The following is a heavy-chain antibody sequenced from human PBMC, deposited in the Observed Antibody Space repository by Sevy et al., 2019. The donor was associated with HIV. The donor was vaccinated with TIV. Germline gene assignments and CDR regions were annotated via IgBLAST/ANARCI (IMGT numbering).Heavy chain of an antibody. D-gene: IGHD6-19*01. CDR1: GFTFSSYA. J-gene: IGHJ5*02. CDR2: ISYDGSNK. Sequence: GGSLRLSCAASGFTFSSYAMHWVRQAPGKGLEWVAVISYDGSNKYYADSVKGRFTISRDNSKNTLYLQMESLRAEDTAVYYCAKSALAVAATYLTDHWGQGTLVTVSS. CDR3: AKSALAVAATYLTDH. V-gene: IGHV3-30-3*02.